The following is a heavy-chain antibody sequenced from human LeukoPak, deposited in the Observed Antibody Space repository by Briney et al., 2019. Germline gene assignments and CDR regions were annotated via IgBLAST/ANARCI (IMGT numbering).Heavy chain of an antibody. J-gene: IGHJ4*02. V-gene: IGHV1-69*05. Sequence: GASVKVSCKASGGTFSSYAISWVRQAPGQGLEWMGGIIPIFGTANYAQKFQGRVTITTDESTSTAYMELRSLRSDDTAVYYCARDGGWGDYYYFDYWGQGTLVTVSS. D-gene: IGHD4-17*01. CDR1: GGTFSSYA. CDR3: ARDGGWGDYYYFDY. CDR2: IIPIFGTA.